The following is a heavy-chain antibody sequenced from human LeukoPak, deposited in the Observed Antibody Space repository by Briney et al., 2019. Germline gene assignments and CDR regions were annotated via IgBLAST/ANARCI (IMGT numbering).Heavy chain of an antibody. CDR3: ARAGELPRATYCGGDCYFDY. CDR2: IIPIFGTA. Sequence: SVKVSCKASGGTFSSYAISWVRQAPGQGLEWMGGIIPIFGTANYAQKFQGRVTITTDESTSTAYMELSSLRSEDTAVYYCARAGELPRATYCGGDCYFDYWGQGTLVTVSS. CDR1: GGTFSSYA. V-gene: IGHV1-69*05. D-gene: IGHD2-21*01. J-gene: IGHJ4*02.